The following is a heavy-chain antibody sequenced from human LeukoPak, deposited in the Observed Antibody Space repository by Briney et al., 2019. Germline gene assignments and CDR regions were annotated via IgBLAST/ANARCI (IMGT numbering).Heavy chain of an antibody. CDR3: ARGRLTYYYGSGSPTNWFDP. CDR2: INHSGST. CDR1: GGSFSGYY. V-gene: IGHV4-34*01. Sequence: SETLSLTCAVYGGSFSGYYWSWVRQPPGKGLEWIGEINHSGSTNYNPSLKSRVTISVDTSKNQFSLKLSSVTAADTAVYYCARGRLTYYYGSGSPTNWFDPWGQGTLVTVSS. D-gene: IGHD3-10*01. J-gene: IGHJ5*02.